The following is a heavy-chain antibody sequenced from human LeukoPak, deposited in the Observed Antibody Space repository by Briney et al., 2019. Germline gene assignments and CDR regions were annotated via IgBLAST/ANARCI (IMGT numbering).Heavy chain of an antibody. Sequence: GGSLRLSCAASGFTFNTYSMNWVRQAPGKGLEWVSHISSSSSTIYYADSVKGRFTISRDNSKNTLYLQMNSLSAEDTAVYYCARDSSPYSSGWYDYGYWGQGTLVTVSS. CDR3: ARDSSPYSSGWYDYGY. CDR2: ISSSSSTI. CDR1: GFTFNTYS. V-gene: IGHV3-48*01. J-gene: IGHJ4*02. D-gene: IGHD6-19*01.